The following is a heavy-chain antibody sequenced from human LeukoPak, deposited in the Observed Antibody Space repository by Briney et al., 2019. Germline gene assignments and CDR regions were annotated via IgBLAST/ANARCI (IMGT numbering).Heavy chain of an antibody. D-gene: IGHD5/OR15-5a*01. Sequence: SETLSLTCTVSGGSFSGYHWSWIRQPPGKGLEWIGYIYYGGSTNYNPSLKSRVTISLDTSKNQFSLKLNSVTAADTAVYYCARHHIVSTGTFDYWGQGTLVTVSS. CDR1: GGSFSGYH. J-gene: IGHJ4*02. V-gene: IGHV4-59*08. CDR3: ARHHIVSTGTFDY. CDR2: IYYGGST.